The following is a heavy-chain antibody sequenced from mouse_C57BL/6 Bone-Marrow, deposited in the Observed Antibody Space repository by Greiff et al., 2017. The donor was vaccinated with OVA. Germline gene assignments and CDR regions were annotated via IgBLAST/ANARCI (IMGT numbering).Heavy chain of an antibody. CDR2: IYPGSGST. Sequence: VKLQQSGAELVKPGASVKMSCKASGYTFTSYWITWVQQRPGQGLEWIGDIYPGSGSTNYPENFKSKATLSVDTSTSTAYMQFSSLTAEDSAVYYCARRYYGSSWYFDVWGTGTTVTVSS. CDR3: ARRYYGSSWYFDV. J-gene: IGHJ1*03. V-gene: IGHV1-55*01. CDR1: GYTFTSYW. D-gene: IGHD1-1*01.